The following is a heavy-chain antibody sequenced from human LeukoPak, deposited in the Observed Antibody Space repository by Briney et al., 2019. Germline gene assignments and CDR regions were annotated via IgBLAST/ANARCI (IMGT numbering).Heavy chain of an antibody. CDR2: ISWNGGSI. Sequence: GGSLRLSCAASGFTFDDYAMHWVRQAPGKGLEWVSGISWNGGSIVYADSVEGRFTISRDNAKNSLYLQTNSLRAEDTALYYCAKDILRSVTINGNYFDYWGQGTLVTVSS. J-gene: IGHJ4*02. D-gene: IGHD4-17*01. V-gene: IGHV3-9*01. CDR3: AKDILRSVTINGNYFDY. CDR1: GFTFDDYA.